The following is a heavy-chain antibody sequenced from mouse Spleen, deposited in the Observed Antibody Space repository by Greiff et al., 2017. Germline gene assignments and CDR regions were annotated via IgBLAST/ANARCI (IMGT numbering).Heavy chain of an antibody. D-gene: IGHD4-1*01. V-gene: IGHV5-9-3*01. Sequence: EVRLVESGGGLVKPGGSLKLSCAASGFTFSSYAMSWVRQTPEKRLEWVATISSGGSYTYYPDSVKGRFTISRDNAKNTLYLQMSSLRSEDTAMYYCARLNWDLYYFDYWGQGTTLTVSS. CDR1: GFTFSSYA. J-gene: IGHJ2*01. CDR3: ARLNWDLYYFDY. CDR2: ISSGGSYT.